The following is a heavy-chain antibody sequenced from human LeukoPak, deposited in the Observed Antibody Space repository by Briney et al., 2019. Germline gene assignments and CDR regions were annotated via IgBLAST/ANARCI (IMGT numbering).Heavy chain of an antibody. Sequence: GGSLRLSCAASGFIFSSYGMHWVRQAPGKGLEWVAFIRYDGSNKYYADSVKGRFTISRDNAKNTLYLQMNSLTAEDTAVYYCARGPPWYFDLWGRGTLVTVSS. D-gene: IGHD6-25*01. CDR2: IRYDGSNK. J-gene: IGHJ2*01. V-gene: IGHV3-30*02. CDR3: ARGPPWYFDL. CDR1: GFIFSSYG.